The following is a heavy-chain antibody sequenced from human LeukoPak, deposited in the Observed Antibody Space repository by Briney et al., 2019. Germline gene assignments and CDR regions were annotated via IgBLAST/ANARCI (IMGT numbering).Heavy chain of an antibody. Sequence: SETLSLTCTVSGGSISNYYWNWIRQPPGKGLGWIGFIYYSGSTNYNPSLKSRVTISVDTSKNQFSLRLSSVTAADTAVYYCARGGYYYGSGRSYAFDIWGQGTMVTVSS. CDR3: ARGGYYYGSGRSYAFDI. CDR2: IYYSGST. J-gene: IGHJ3*02. V-gene: IGHV4-59*08. D-gene: IGHD3-10*01. CDR1: GGSISNYY.